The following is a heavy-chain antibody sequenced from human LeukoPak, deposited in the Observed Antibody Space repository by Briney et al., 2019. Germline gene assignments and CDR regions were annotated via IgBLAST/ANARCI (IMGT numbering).Heavy chain of an antibody. Sequence: GSLRLSCAASGFTFSSYGMHWVRQAPGKGLEWVAVIWYDGSNKYYADSVKGRFTISRDNSKNTLYLQMNSLRAEGTAGCYCANDFSYYDSSGSGPDYWGQGSIVTVSS. V-gene: IGHV3-33*06. D-gene: IGHD3-22*01. J-gene: IGHJ4*02. CDR1: GFTFSSYG. CDR3: ANDFSYYDSSGSGPDY. CDR2: IWYDGSNK.